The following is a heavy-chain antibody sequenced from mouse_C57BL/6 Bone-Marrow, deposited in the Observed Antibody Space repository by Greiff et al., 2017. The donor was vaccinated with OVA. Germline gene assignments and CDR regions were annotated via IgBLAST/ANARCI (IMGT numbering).Heavy chain of an antibody. CDR3: ARPYYSNYGTWFAY. D-gene: IGHD2-5*01. V-gene: IGHV1-22*01. J-gene: IGHJ3*01. CDR1: GYTFTDYN. CDR2: INPNNGGT. Sequence: EVQVVESGPELVKPGASVKMSCKASGYTFTDYNMHWVKQSHGKSLEWIGYINPNNGGTSYNQKFKGKATLTVNKSSSTAYMELRSLTSEDSAVYYCARPYYSNYGTWFAYWGQGTLVTVSA.